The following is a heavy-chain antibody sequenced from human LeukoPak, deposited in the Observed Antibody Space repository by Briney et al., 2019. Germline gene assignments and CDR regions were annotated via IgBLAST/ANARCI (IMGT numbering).Heavy chain of an antibody. Sequence: PSDPLSLTCAVSGYSISSGYFWAWIRQPPGKGLEWIGSISHSGSSYSKPPLKSRVIISVDTSNNQFSLKLTSVTAADTATYYCARDGYYYDGSFEYWGQGIRVAVSS. J-gene: IGHJ4*02. CDR3: ARDGYYYDGSFEY. V-gene: IGHV4-38-2*02. D-gene: IGHD3-22*01. CDR1: GYSISSGYF. CDR2: ISHSGSS.